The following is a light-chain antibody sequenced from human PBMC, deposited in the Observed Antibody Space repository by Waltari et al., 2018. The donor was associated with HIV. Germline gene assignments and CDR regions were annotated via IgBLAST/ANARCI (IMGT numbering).Light chain of an antibody. Sequence: EIVLTQSPGTLSLSPGERATLSCRASQSVSSNYLAWYQQKPGQGPRLLIYVASHRATGIPDRFSGSGSGSDFTLTIRRLEPEDFAVYYCQQHGNSPTFGGGTKVEIK. CDR2: VAS. CDR1: QSVSSNY. J-gene: IGKJ4*01. CDR3: QQHGNSPT. V-gene: IGKV3-20*01.